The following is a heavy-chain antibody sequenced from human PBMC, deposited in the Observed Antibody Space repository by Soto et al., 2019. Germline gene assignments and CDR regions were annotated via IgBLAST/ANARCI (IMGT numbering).Heavy chain of an antibody. CDR2: INSDGSST. CDR3: ARVSTLGYYDILTGGGLFDY. D-gene: IGHD3-9*01. CDR1: GFTFSSYW. V-gene: IGHV3-74*01. Sequence: GGSLRLSCAASGFTFSSYWMHWVRQAPGKGLVWVSRINSDGSSTSYADSVKGRFTISRDNAKNTLYLKMNSLRAEDTAVYYCARVSTLGYYDILTGGGLFDYWGQGTLVTVSS. J-gene: IGHJ4*02.